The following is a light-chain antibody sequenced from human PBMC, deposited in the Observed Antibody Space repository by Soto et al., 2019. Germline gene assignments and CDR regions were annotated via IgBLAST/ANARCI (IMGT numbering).Light chain of an antibody. V-gene: IGKV2D-29*01. CDR1: HILLHSDGKTY. J-gene: IGKJ5*01. Sequence: DMAMTRTPLPLSASPGHPASVSCNPTHILLHSDGKTYLYWYLQKPGQNPKILIYEASNRFSGVQDRSSGSGSGTDFTLKISRVEAEEVGVYYCMQSIQLPTCGPGKRLEIK. CDR2: EAS. CDR3: MQSIQLPT.